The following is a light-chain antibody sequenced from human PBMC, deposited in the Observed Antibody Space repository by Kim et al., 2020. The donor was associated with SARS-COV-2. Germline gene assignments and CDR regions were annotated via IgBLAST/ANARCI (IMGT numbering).Light chain of an antibody. CDR1: NIGSKS. CDR2: YDS. V-gene: IGLV3-21*04. J-gene: IGLJ2*01. Sequence: SYELTQPPSVSVAPGKTARITCGGNNIGSKSVHWYQQKPGQAPVLVIYYDSDRPSGIPERFSGSNSGNTATLTISRVEAGDEADYYCKVWNSSSDHRGVFGGGTQLTVL. CDR3: KVWNSSSDHRGV.